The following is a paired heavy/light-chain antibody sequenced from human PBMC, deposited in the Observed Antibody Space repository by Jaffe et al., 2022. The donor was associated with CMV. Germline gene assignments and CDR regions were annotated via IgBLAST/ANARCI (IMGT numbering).Light chain of an antibody. Sequence: SSELTQDPAVSVALGQTVRITCQGDSLRSYYASWYQQKPGQAPVLVIYGKNNRPSGIPDRFSGSSSGNTASLTITGAQAEDEADYYCNSRDSSGNHLEVFGTGTKVTVL. V-gene: IGLV3-19*01. CDR1: SLRSYY. J-gene: IGLJ1*01. CDR2: GKN. CDR3: NSRDSSGNHLEV.
Heavy chain of an antibody. Sequence: QVQLVESGGGVVQPGRSLRLSCAASGFTFSSYGMHWVRQAPGKGLEWVAVIWYDGSNKYYADSVKGRFTISRDNSKNTLYLQMNSLRAEDTAVYYCAREGKPGITLYYYYYYMDVWGKGTTVTVSS. V-gene: IGHV3-33*08. CDR2: IWYDGSNK. CDR3: AREGKPGITLYYYYYYMDV. J-gene: IGHJ6*03. D-gene: IGHD3-10*01. CDR1: GFTFSSYG.